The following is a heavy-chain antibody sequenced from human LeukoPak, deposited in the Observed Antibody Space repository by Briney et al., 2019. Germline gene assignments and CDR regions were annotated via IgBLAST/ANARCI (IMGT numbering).Heavy chain of an antibody. J-gene: IGHJ4*02. Sequence: SETLSLTCTASGGSISSYYFGCIRQPPGKGLEWIGYIYYSGSTNYNPSLKSRVTISVDTSKNQFSLKLGSVTAADTAVYYCARYGGRREGCYFDYWGQGTLVTVSS. CDR3: ARYGGRREGCYFDY. D-gene: IGHD3-10*01. CDR1: GGSISSYY. V-gene: IGHV4-59*01. CDR2: IYYSGST.